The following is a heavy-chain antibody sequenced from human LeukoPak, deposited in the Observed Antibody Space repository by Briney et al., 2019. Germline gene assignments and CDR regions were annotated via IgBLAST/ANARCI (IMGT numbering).Heavy chain of an antibody. CDR3: ARDDYYYGGSDSNWEPV. CDR2: ISDSSKTI. CDR1: GFTFITSN. D-gene: IGHD3-10*01. Sequence: PGGSLRLSCVASGFTFITSNMNWFRQAPGKGLEWVSYISDSSKTIYYADSMKGRFTISRDNAKNSLYLQMNSLRVEDTALYYCARDDYYYGGSDSNWEPVWGHGTMVTVS. J-gene: IGHJ3*01. V-gene: IGHV3-48*01.